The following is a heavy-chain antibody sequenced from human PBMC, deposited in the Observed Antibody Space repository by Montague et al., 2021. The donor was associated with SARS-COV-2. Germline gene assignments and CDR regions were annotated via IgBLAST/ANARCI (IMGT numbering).Heavy chain of an antibody. Sequence: SETLSLTCSVSGGSLSTYYWSWIRQPPGKGLEWIVYIDGSGTTRXXPSLRSRATISLDLSKNQFSLDLNSVTAADTAVYYCARNAYNHYGLDVWGQGTTVTVSS. J-gene: IGHJ6*02. V-gene: IGHV4-59*08. CDR2: IDGSGTT. CDR1: GGSLSTYY. CDR3: ARNAYNHYGLDV.